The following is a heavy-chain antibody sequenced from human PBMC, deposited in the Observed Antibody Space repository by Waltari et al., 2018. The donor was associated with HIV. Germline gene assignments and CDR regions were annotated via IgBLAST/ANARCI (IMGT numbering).Heavy chain of an antibody. CDR3: ARQAYYYGSGSANWFDP. CDR1: GGSINSTSHY. CDR2: MFYSGRT. V-gene: IGHV4-39*01. D-gene: IGHD3-10*01. Sequence: QLQLQESGPGLVKPSETLSLICSIPGGSINSTSHYCGWIRQPPGKGLEWIGSMFYSGRTYYNPSLKSRVTISVDTSKNQFSLKLSSVTAADTALYYCARQAYYYGSGSANWFDPWGQGTLVTVSS. J-gene: IGHJ5*02.